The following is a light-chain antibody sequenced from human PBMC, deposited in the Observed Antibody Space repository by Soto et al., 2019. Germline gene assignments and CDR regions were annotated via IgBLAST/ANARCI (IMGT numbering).Light chain of an antibody. CDR3: QQFYTWPQT. CDR2: GVS. Sequence: EIVLAQSPGTLSLSPGERATLSCRASQRVSNTYLAWYQQKPGQAPRLLIYGVSSRATGIPDRFSGSGSGTDFTLTISSLQSEDFAVYFCQQFYTWPQTFGHGTKVDIK. V-gene: IGKV3-20*01. J-gene: IGKJ1*01. CDR1: QRVSNTY.